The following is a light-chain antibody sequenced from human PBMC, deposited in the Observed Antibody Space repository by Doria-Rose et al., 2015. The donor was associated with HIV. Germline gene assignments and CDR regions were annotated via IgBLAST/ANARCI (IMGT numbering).Light chain of an antibody. V-gene: IGLV3-19*01. CDR1: SLRSYY. Sequence: SQEPAVSVALGQTVRITCQGDSLRSYYAGWYQQKPGQAPILVIYGKNNRPSGIPDRFSGSSSGSTASLTITGAQAEDEADYYCNSRDSSGNHWLFGGGTKLTVL. CDR2: GKN. J-gene: IGLJ3*02. CDR3: NSRDSSGNHWL.